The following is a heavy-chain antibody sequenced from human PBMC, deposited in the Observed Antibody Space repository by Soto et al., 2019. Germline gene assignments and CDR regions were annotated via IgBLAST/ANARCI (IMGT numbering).Heavy chain of an antibody. CDR2: ISSSSSTI. CDR1: GFTFSSYS. D-gene: IGHD2-15*01. V-gene: IGHV3-48*02. CDR3: AREVVAATNDAFDI. Sequence: LRLSCAASGFTFSSYSMNWVRQAPGKGLEWVSYISSSSSTIYYADSVKGRFTISRDNAKNSLYLQMNSLRDEDTAVYYCAREVVAATNDAFDIWGQGTMVTVSS. J-gene: IGHJ3*02.